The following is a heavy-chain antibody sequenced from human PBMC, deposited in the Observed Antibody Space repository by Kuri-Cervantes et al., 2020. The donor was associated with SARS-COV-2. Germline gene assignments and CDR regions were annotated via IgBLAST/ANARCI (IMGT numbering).Heavy chain of an antibody. CDR1: GDSISSSSHY. CDR2: IYYSGST. D-gene: IGHD1-1*01. Sequence: GSLRLSCTVSGDSISSSSHYWGWIRQPPGKGREWIGTIYYSGSTDYNPSLKSRVTISVDTSKNQSSLKLRSVTATDTAVYYCASLFSPWSVVGDYWGQGTLVTVSS. V-gene: IGHV4-39*01. CDR3: ASLFSPWSVVGDY. J-gene: IGHJ4*02.